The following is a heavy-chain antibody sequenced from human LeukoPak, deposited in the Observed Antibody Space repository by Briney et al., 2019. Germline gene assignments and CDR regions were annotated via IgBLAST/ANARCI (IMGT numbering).Heavy chain of an antibody. CDR1: GFTFSSYE. J-gene: IGHJ6*04. V-gene: IGHV3-48*03. D-gene: IGHD1/OR15-1a*01. CDR3: ANLGRGTTYYYYGMDV. CDR2: ISSSGSTI. Sequence: GGSLRLSCAASGFTFSSYEMNWVCQAPGKGLEWVSYISSSGSTIYYADSVKGRFTISRDNAKNSLYLQMNSLRAEDTAVYYCANLGRGTTYYYYGMDVWGKGTTVTVSS.